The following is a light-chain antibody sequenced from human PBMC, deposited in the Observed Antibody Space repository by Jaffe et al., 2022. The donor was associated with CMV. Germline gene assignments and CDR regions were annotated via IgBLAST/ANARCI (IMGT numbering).Light chain of an antibody. J-gene: IGLJ2*01. V-gene: IGLV7-46*01. CDR1: TGVVTGGHY. CDR2: DTA. CDR3: LLFYSGVRV. Sequence: QAVVTQEPSLTVSPGGTVTLTCGSSTGVVTGGHYPYWLQQKPGQAPRTLIYDTANKHSWTPARFSGSLLGGKAALTLSGAQPEDEAEYYCLLFYSGVRVFGGGTKLTVL.